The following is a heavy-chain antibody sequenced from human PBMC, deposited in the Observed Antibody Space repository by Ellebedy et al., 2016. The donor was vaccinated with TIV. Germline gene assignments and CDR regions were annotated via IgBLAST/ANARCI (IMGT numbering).Heavy chain of an antibody. Sequence: GESLKISCAASGFTFSSYAMSWVRQAPGKGLGWVSAISGSGGSTYYADSVKGRFTISRDNAKNSLYLQMNSLRAEDTAVYYCARGTESHCGVTTCPRGEFDYWGQGTLVTVSS. CDR3: ARGTESHCGVTTCPRGEFDY. J-gene: IGHJ4*02. D-gene: IGHD2-21*01. V-gene: IGHV3-23*01. CDR2: ISGSGGST. CDR1: GFTFSSYA.